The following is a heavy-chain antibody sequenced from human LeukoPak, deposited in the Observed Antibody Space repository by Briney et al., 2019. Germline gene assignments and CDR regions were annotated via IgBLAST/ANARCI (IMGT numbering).Heavy chain of an antibody. CDR3: ARVISVHYDSSGYIDY. CDR1: GGSISGTLYY. CDR2: SYYTGSA. J-gene: IGHJ4*02. Sequence: SETLSLTCTVSGGSISGTLYYWGWIRQSPGKRLEWIGSSYYTGSAYYEPSPKSRVTISVDTSKNQFSLRLSSVTATDTAFYYCARVISVHYDSSGYIDYWGQGTLVTVSS. V-gene: IGHV4-39*07. D-gene: IGHD3-22*01.